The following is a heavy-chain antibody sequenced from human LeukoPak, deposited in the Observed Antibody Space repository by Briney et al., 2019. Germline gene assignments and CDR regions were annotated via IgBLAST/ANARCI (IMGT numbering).Heavy chain of an antibody. CDR3: ASAQGGVILPDYFHH. Sequence: GGSLRLSCAASGFTFSSYAMHWVRQAPGKGLEWVAVISYDGSNKYYADSVKGRFTISRDNSKNTLYLQMNSLRADDTAVYFCASAQGGVILPDYFHHWGQGTLVTVSS. CDR1: GFTFSSYA. J-gene: IGHJ1*01. V-gene: IGHV3-30-3*01. D-gene: IGHD3-16*02. CDR2: ISYDGSNK.